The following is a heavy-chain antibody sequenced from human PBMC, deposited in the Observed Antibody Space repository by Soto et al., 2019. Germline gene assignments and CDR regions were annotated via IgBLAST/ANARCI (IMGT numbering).Heavy chain of an antibody. D-gene: IGHD5-18*01. Sequence: SLTCTVSCGSITSSNYYWSWIRQSPGEGLEWIGHIYSSGTAYYNPSLMSRVSMSIDTSKNQFSLNLNSVTVADTAVYFCARELRGYSYGPGEVYWGRGTLVTVSS. J-gene: IGHJ4*02. CDR2: IYSSGTA. V-gene: IGHV4-30-4*01. CDR1: CGSITSSNYY. CDR3: ARELRGYSYGPGEVY.